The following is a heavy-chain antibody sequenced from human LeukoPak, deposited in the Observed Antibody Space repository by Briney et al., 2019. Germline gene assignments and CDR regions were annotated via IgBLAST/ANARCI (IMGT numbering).Heavy chain of an antibody. CDR3: ARGANFGDSGLDAFDI. J-gene: IGHJ3*02. V-gene: IGHV4-59*01. Sequence: SETLSLXCTVSGGSISNYYWSWIRQTPGKGLEWIGYIYYSGTSNYSPSLYSRVTMSVDTSKNQFSLKLTSVTAADTAVYYCARGANFGDSGLDAFDIWGQGTMVTVSS. CDR2: IYYSGTS. CDR1: GGSISNYY. D-gene: IGHD4-17*01.